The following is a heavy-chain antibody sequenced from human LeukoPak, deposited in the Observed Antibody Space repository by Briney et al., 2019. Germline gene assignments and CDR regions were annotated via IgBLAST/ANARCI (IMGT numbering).Heavy chain of an antibody. J-gene: IGHJ4*02. CDR1: GGSMTSYY. CDR2: KYYSGST. D-gene: IGHD5-24*01. CDR3: AREAEITRFDY. V-gene: IGHV4-59*12. Sequence: PSETLSLTCTVSGGSMTSYYWSWIRQPPGKGLEWIVSKYYSGSTNYNLSLKSRVSVSVDTSKNQFSLRLNSVTPEDTAVYYCAREAEITRFDYWGQGTLVTVSS.